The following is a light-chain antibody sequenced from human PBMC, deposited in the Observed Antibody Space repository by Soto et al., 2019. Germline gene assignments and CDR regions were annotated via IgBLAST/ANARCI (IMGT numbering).Light chain of an antibody. CDR1: SSDVGTYDL. V-gene: IGLV2-23*02. Sequence: QSALTQPASVSGSPGQSITISCTGTSSDVGTYDLVSWYQHHPGKAPQLLIYEVTRRPSGVSNRFSGSKSDNTASLTISGLQAEDESDDSCCSYGSSSSPWIFGTGTKLTVL. J-gene: IGLJ1*01. CDR2: EVT. CDR3: CSYGSSSSPWI.